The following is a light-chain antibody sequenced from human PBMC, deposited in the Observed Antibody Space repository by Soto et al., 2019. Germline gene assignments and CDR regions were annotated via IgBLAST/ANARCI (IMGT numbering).Light chain of an antibody. CDR2: GAS. Sequence: EIVLTQSPGTLSLALGERATLSCRASQSVSNNYLAWYQQKPGQAPRLLIYGASSRATGIPDRFSGSGSGTDFTLTISRLEPEDFAVYYCQQYGSSPPINFGQGTRLEIK. J-gene: IGKJ5*01. V-gene: IGKV3-20*01. CDR1: QSVSNNY. CDR3: QQYGSSPPIN.